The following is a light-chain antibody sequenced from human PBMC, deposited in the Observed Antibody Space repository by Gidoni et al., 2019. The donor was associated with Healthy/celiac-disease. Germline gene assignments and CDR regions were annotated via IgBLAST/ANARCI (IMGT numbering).Light chain of an antibody. CDR2: AAS. CDR1: QGISSY. Sequence: DIQLTQSPSFLSASVGDRVTITCRASQGISSYLAWYQQKPGKAPKLLLYAASTLQSGVPSRFSGSGSVTEFTRTIISLQPEDFATYDCQQLNSYPLTFGQGTKLEIK. V-gene: IGKV1-9*01. J-gene: IGKJ2*01. CDR3: QQLNSYPLT.